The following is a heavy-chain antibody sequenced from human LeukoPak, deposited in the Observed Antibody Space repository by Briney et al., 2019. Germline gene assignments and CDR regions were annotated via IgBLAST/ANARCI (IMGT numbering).Heavy chain of an antibody. D-gene: IGHD6-13*01. CDR3: ARGLGDYNTNWFPVSGY. V-gene: IGHV1-69*04. CDR1: GGTFSSYA. Sequence: ASVKVSCEASGGTFSSYAISWVRQAPGQGLEWMGRIIPILGIANYAQKFQGRVTITADKSTSTAYMELSSLRSEDTAVYYCARGLGDYNTNWFPVSGYWGQGTLVTVSS. J-gene: IGHJ4*02. CDR2: IIPILGIA.